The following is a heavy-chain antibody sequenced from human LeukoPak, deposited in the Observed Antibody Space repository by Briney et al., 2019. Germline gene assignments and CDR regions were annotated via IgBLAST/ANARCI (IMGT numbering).Heavy chain of an antibody. J-gene: IGHJ6*03. CDR2: ISSSSSYI. CDR3: AREGYCSGTSCYLMDV. Sequence: SGGSLRLSCAASGFTLSSYSMNWVRQAPGKGLEWVSSISSSSSYIYYADSVKGRFTISRGNAKNSLYLQMNSLRAEDTAVYYCAREGYCSGTSCYLMDVWGKGTTVTVSS. V-gene: IGHV3-21*01. CDR1: GFTLSSYS. D-gene: IGHD2-2*01.